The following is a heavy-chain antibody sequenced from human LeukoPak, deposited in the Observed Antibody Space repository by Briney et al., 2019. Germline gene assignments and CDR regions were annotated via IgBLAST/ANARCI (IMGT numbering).Heavy chain of an antibody. Sequence: PSETLSLTCTVSGGSISSGGYYWSWIRQPPGKGLEWIGYIYHSGSTYYNPSLKSRVTISVDRSKNQFSLKLSSVTAADTAVYYCARSLGPRGSYFDYWGQGTLVTVSS. CDR3: ARSLGPRGSYFDY. V-gene: IGHV4-30-2*01. J-gene: IGHJ4*02. D-gene: IGHD1-26*01. CDR2: IYHSGST. CDR1: GGSISSGGYY.